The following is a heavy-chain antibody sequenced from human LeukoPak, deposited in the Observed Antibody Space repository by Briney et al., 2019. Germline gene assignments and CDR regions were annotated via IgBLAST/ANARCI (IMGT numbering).Heavy chain of an antibody. D-gene: IGHD2-15*01. CDR3: ARIGYDYYYYYMDV. J-gene: IGHJ6*03. CDR2: IYTSGST. V-gene: IGHV4-4*07. CDR1: GGSISSYY. Sequence: SETLSLTCTVSGGSISSYYWSWIRQPAGKGLEWIGRIYTSGSTNYNPSLKSRVTMSVDTSKNQFSLKLSSVTAADTAVYYCARIGYDYYYYYMDVWGKGTTVTISS.